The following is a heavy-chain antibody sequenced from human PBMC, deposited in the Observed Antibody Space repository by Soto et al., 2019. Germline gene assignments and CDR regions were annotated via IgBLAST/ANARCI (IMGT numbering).Heavy chain of an antibody. CDR2: ISDSSSYI. J-gene: IGHJ6*02. CDR1: GFTFSTYS. Sequence: GGSMRLSCAASGFTFSTYSMNGVRQAPGKGLEWVSSISDSSSYIYYADSVRGRFTISRDNAKNSLYLQMNSLRDEDTAVYHCVKGYWKGDVWGQGTTVTVSS. V-gene: IGHV3-21*04. CDR3: VKGYWKGDV. D-gene: IGHD1-1*01.